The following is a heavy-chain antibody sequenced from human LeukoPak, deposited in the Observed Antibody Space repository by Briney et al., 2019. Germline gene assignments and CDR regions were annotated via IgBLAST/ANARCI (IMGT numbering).Heavy chain of an antibody. CDR3: ARLKYYYDSSGSRAEYFQH. D-gene: IGHD3-22*01. CDR2: IYASRST. V-gene: IGHV4-61*02. Sequence: SQTLSLTCTVSDDSLSSGSYYWSWIRHPAGKGLEWVVRIYASRSTNYNPSLKSRITISVDTSKNQFSLKLSSVTAADTAVYYCARLKYYYDSSGSRAEYFQHWGQGTLVTASS. J-gene: IGHJ1*01. CDR1: DDSLSSGSYY.